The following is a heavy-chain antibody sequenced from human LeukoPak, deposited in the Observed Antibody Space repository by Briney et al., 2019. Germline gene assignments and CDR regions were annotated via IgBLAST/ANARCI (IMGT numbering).Heavy chain of an antibody. CDR3: ASDDSSGYSGDY. V-gene: IGHV3-33*01. J-gene: IGHJ4*02. CDR1: GFTFSSYG. Sequence: GGSLRLSCAASGFTFSSYGMHWVRQAPGKGLEWVAVIWYDGSNKYYADSVRGRFTISRDNSKNTLYLQMNSLRAEDTAVYYCASDDSSGYSGDYWGQGTLVTVSS. CDR2: IWYDGSNK. D-gene: IGHD3-22*01.